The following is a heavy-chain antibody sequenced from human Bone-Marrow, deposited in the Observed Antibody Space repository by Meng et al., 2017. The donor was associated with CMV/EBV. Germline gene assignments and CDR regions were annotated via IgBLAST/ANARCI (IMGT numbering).Heavy chain of an antibody. J-gene: IGHJ5*02. CDR1: GGSISSYY. Sequence: SETLSLTCTVSGGSISSYYWSWIRQPPGKGLEWIGYIYYSGSTNYNPSLKSRVTISVDTSKNQFALKLSSVTAADTAVYYCARSRPNVNWFDPWGQGTLVTVSS. V-gene: IGHV4-59*12. CDR2: IYYSGST. CDR3: ARSRPNVNWFDP.